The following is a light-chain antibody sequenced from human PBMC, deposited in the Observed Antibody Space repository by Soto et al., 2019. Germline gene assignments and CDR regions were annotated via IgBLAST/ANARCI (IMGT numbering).Light chain of an antibody. CDR2: GAF. CDR3: QQYSSSPRT. J-gene: IGKJ1*01. V-gene: IGKV3-20*01. Sequence: EIVLTQSPGTLSLSPGERATVSCRASQSVRGSYLAWYQQKPGQPPRLLIYGAFNRAGGIPDRFSGSESGTDFTLTISKLEPEDFAVYYCQQYSSSPRTFGQGTKVDIK. CDR1: QSVRGSY.